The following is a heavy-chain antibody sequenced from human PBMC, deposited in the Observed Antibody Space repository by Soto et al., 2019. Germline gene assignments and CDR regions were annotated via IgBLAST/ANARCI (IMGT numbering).Heavy chain of an antibody. CDR3: ARGVDYYDSSGYYGGYYFDY. D-gene: IGHD3-22*01. CDR1: GYTFTSYG. CDR2: ISAYNGNT. Sequence: QVQLVQSGAEVKKPGASVKVSCKASGYTFTSYGISWVRQAPGQGLEWMGWISAYNGNTNYAQKLQGRVTMTRDTATSTAYMELRSLRSDDTAVYYCARGVDYYDSSGYYGGYYFDYWGQGTLVTVSS. J-gene: IGHJ4*02. V-gene: IGHV1-18*01.